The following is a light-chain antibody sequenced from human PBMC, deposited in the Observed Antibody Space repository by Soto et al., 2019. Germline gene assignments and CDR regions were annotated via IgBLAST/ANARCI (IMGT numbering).Light chain of an antibody. V-gene: IGKV2-28*01. CDR2: LGS. CDR3: IQALQTPLS. Sequence: DIVMTQSPLSLSVTPGEPASISCRSSQSLLYTGVYNYLDWYLQKPGQSPRLLVYLGSNRASGVPDRFSGSGSGTDFTLKISRVEAEDVGLYYCIQALQTPLSFDGGTKVEIK. CDR1: QSLLYTGVYNY. J-gene: IGKJ4*01.